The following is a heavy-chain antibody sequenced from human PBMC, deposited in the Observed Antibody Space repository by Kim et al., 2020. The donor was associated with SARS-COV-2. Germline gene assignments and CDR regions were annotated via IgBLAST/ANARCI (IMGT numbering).Heavy chain of an antibody. V-gene: IGHV3-53*01. CDR2: LYGTDTS. CDR1: GFTVSDHY. CDR3: VRDMAY. J-gene: IGHJ4*01. Sequence: GGSLRLSCVVSGFTVSDHYMSWVRQGPGKQLEWISVLYGTDTSKYADSVKGRFTISRDNSKNTVYLQMNSLRADDSAVYYCVRDMAYWGRNPGHRLL.